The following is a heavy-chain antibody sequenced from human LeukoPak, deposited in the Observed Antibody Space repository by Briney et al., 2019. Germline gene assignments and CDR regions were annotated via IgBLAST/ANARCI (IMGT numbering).Heavy chain of an antibody. Sequence: SETLSLTCAVYGGSFSGYYWSWIRQPPGKGLERIGEINHSGSTNYNPSLKSRVTISVDTSKNQFSLKLSSVAAADTAVYYCARRGGDMPARGFMDVWGKGTTVTVSS. CDR2: INHSGST. V-gene: IGHV4-34*01. CDR3: ARRGGDMPARGFMDV. CDR1: GGSFSGYY. D-gene: IGHD3-16*01. J-gene: IGHJ6*03.